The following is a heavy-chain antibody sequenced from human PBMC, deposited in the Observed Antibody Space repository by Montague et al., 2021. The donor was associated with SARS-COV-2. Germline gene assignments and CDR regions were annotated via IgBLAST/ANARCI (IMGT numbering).Heavy chain of an antibody. CDR2: LYTSGST. CDR3: ARDGADYSFAYYHGMDV. D-gene: IGHD5-12*01. V-gene: IGHV4-4*07. CDR1: GASVRTYY. J-gene: IGHJ6*02. Sequence: SETLSLTCTVSGASVRTYYWSWIRQSAGKKLEWTGRLYTSGSTYYNPSFKSRVTMSLDTSKDLFSLNLSSMTAADTAVYYCARDGADYSFAYYHGMDVWGQGIAVTVSS.